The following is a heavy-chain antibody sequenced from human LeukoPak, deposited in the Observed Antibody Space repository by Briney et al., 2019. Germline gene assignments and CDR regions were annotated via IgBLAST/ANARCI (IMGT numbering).Heavy chain of an antibody. CDR3: AREYSSGWYEVGYFDY. Sequence: PGGSLRLSCAASGFTFSSYGMHWVRQASGKGLEWVAVIWYDGSKKYYADSVKGRFTISRDNSKNTLYLQMNSLRAEDTAVYYCAREYSSGWYEVGYFDYWGQGTLVTVSS. CDR1: GFTFSSYG. CDR2: IWYDGSKK. J-gene: IGHJ4*02. V-gene: IGHV3-33*01. D-gene: IGHD6-19*01.